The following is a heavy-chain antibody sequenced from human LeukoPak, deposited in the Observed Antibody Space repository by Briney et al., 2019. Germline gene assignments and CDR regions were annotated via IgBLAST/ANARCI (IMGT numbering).Heavy chain of an antibody. CDR3: ARRRIMITFGGVIVLGPFDY. CDR2: INHSGST. V-gene: IGHV4-34*01. D-gene: IGHD3-16*02. CDR1: GGSFSGYY. Sequence: PSETLSLTCAVYGGSFSGYYWSWIRQPPGKGLEWIGEINHSGSTNYNPSLKSRVTISVDTSKNQFSLKLSSVTAADTAVYYCARRRIMITFGGVIVLGPFDYWGQGTLVTVSS. J-gene: IGHJ4*02.